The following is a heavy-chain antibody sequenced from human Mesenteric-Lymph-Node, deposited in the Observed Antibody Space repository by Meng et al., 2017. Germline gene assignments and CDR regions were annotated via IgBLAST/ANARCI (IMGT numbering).Heavy chain of an antibody. CDR2: INHSGST. D-gene: IGHD2-2*01. CDR1: GGSFSGYY. J-gene: IGHJ6*02. CDR3: ATAVVGYCSSTSCYGSHYYYYYGMDV. V-gene: IGHV4-34*01. Sequence: SETLSLTCAVYGGSFSGYYWSWIRQPPGKGLEWIGEINHSGSTNYNPSLKSRGTISVDTSKNQFSLKLSSVTAADTAVYYCATAVVGYCSSTSCYGSHYYYYYGMDVWGQGTTVTVSS.